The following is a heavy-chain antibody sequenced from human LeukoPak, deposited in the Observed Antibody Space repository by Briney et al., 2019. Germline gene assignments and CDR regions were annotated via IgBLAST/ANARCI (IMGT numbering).Heavy chain of an antibody. V-gene: IGHV3-23*01. J-gene: IGHJ4*02. CDR1: GFTFSSNV. CDR3: AKDSSYYYGSGSYFDY. D-gene: IGHD3-10*01. Sequence: GGSLRLSCVASGFTFSSNVMIWVRQAPGKGLEWVSSIPASGGSTYYADSVKGRFTISRDNSKNSLYLQMNSLRAEDTAVYYCAKDSSYYYGSGSYFDYWGQGTLVTVSS. CDR2: IPASGGST.